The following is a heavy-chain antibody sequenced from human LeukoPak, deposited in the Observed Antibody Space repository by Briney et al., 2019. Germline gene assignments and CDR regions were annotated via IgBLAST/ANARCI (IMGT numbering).Heavy chain of an antibody. D-gene: IGHD6-13*01. Sequence: PETLSLTCTVSGGSISSYYWSWIRQPPGKGLEWIGYIYYSGSTNYNPSLKSRVTISVDTSKNQFSLKLSSVTAADTAVYYCARGVGSSSWSRGRFDYWGQGTLVTVSS. CDR1: GGSISSYY. J-gene: IGHJ4*02. V-gene: IGHV4-59*01. CDR3: ARGVGSSSWSRGRFDY. CDR2: IYYSGST.